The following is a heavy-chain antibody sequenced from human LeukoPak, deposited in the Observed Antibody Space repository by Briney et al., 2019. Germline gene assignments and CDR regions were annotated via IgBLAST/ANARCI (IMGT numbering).Heavy chain of an antibody. D-gene: IGHD6-13*01. CDR2: ISSSSSYI. CDR1: GFTFSSYS. CDR3: AREMVAAAGATSDY. V-gene: IGHV3-21*01. Sequence: PGGSLRLSCAASGFTFSSYSMNWVRQAPGKGLEWVSFISSSSSYIYYADSVKGRFTISRDNDKNSLYLQMNSLRAEDTAVYYCAREMVAAAGATSDYWGQGTLVTVSS. J-gene: IGHJ4*02.